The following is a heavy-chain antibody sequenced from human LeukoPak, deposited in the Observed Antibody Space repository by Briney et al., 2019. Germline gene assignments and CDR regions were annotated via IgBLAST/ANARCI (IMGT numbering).Heavy chain of an antibody. CDR2: INPNTGAT. D-gene: IGHD6-13*01. Sequence: ASVKVSCKASGYTFTGYYMHWVRQAPGQGLEWMGWINPNTGATKYAEKFQGRVTMTGDTSISTAYMELSRLRSDDTAVYYCARKRAAGINWFDPWGQGTLVTVSS. J-gene: IGHJ5*02. V-gene: IGHV1-2*02. CDR1: GYTFTGYY. CDR3: ARKRAAGINWFDP.